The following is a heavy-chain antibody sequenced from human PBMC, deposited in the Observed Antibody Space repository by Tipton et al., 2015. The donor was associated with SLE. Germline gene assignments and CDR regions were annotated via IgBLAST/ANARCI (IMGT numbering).Heavy chain of an antibody. CDR3: ARGNYDFRGRTFDI. CDR1: GYSISSDSW. Sequence: TLSLTCVVSGYSISSDSWWGWIRQPPGQGLEWIGIVYRSGKTHYSPSLKSRVTISADTSKNQFSLKLRSVTAADTALYHCARGNYDFRGRTFDIWGQGTMVTVSA. V-gene: IGHV4-38-2*01. D-gene: IGHD3-3*01. CDR2: VYRSGKT. J-gene: IGHJ3*02.